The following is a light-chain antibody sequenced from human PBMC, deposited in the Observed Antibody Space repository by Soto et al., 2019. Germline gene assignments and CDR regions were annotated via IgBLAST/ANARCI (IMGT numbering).Light chain of an antibody. Sequence: QSVLTQPPSVSGSPGQSVTVSCTGTSSDVGTYNRVSWYQQFPGTAPKLIIYEVTNRPSGVPDRFSGSKSGNTASLTISGLQTEDEADYYCSSFTSRSTWVFGGGTKLTVL. CDR3: SSFTSRSTWV. J-gene: IGLJ3*02. CDR2: EVT. V-gene: IGLV2-18*02. CDR1: SSDVGTYNR.